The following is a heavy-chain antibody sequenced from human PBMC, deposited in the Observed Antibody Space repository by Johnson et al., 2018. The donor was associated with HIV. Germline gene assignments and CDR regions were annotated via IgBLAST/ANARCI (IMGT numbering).Heavy chain of an antibody. CDR3: ARGHMGRGVTHAFDI. Sequence: MQLVESGGGVVRPGGSLRLSCAAAGFTFDDYGMSWVRQAPGKGLEWVSGINWNGVRTAYPDSMKGRFTISRDNAKNSLYLQMNSLRAEDTAVYYCARGHMGRGVTHAFDIWGQGTMVTVSS. V-gene: IGHV3-20*04. D-gene: IGHD3-10*01. CDR2: INWNGVRT. CDR1: GFTFDDYG. J-gene: IGHJ3*02.